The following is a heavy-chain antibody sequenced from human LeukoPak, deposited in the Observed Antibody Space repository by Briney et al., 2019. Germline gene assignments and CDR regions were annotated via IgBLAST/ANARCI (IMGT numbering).Heavy chain of an antibody. V-gene: IGHV1-2*02. CDR1: GYTFTGYY. Sequence: GASVKVSCKASGYTFTGYYMHWVRQAPGQGLEWMGWINPNSGGTNYAQKFQGSVTRTRDTAISTAYMELSRLRSDDTAVYYCARAPANYDYVWGSYREYYFDYWGQGTLVTVSS. D-gene: IGHD3-16*02. J-gene: IGHJ4*02. CDR2: INPNSGGT. CDR3: ARAPANYDYVWGSYREYYFDY.